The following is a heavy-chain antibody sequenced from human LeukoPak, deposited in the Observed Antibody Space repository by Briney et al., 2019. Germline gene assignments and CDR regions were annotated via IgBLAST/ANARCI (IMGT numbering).Heavy chain of an antibody. CDR1: GGTFSSYT. D-gene: IGHD1-14*01. V-gene: IGHV1-69*05. CDR2: IIPISGTA. Sequence: GASVKVSCKASGGTFSSYTISWVRQAPGQGLEWMGGIIPISGTANYAQKFQGGVTFTTDESTSTAYMELTSLRSEDTAVYYCARGGTFYRRTLLNYFDYWGQGSLVTVSS. J-gene: IGHJ4*02. CDR3: ARGGTFYRRTLLNYFDY.